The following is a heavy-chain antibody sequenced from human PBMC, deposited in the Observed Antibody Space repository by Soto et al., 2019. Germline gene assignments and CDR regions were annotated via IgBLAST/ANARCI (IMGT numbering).Heavy chain of an antibody. Sequence: GGSLRLSCAASGFTFRNNVLSWVRQAPGKGLDWVSGITGSGRDTYYADSVKGRFTISRDNSRNMVFLQMSSLRAEDTALYYCAKNGLDNSPSAIDSWGPGTLVTSPQ. D-gene: IGHD2-8*01. CDR2: ITGSGRDT. CDR3: AKNGLDNSPSAIDS. CDR1: GFTFRNNV. V-gene: IGHV3-23*01. J-gene: IGHJ4*02.